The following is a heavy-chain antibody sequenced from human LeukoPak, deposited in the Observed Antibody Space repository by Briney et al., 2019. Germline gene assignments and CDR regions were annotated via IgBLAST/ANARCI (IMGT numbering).Heavy chain of an antibody. D-gene: IGHD1-7*01. CDR1: GFTFSSYG. Sequence: GGSLRLSCAASGFTFSSYGMHWVRQAPGKGLEWVAVILYDGSNKYYADSVKGRFTISRDNSKNTLFLQMNSLRAEDTAVYYCAIASLELDEEYYYYYYMDVWGKGTTVTVSS. V-gene: IGHV3-30*03. J-gene: IGHJ6*03. CDR3: AIASLELDEEYYYYYYMDV. CDR2: ILYDGSNK.